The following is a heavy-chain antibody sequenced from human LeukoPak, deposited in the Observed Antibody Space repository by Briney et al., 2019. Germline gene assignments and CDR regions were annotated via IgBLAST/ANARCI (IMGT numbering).Heavy chain of an antibody. V-gene: IGHV4-39*01. D-gene: IGHD3-10*01. CDR3: ARHADSGFGQSAFDY. CDR1: GGSISGSSYY. CDR2: IYYSRST. J-gene: IGHJ4*02. Sequence: PSETLSLTCSVSGGSISGSSYYWGWIRQPPGKGLEWIGSIYYSRSTYYNPSLKSRVTISVDTSKNQFSLKLSSVTAADTAVYYCARHADSGFGQSAFDYWGQGTLVTVSS.